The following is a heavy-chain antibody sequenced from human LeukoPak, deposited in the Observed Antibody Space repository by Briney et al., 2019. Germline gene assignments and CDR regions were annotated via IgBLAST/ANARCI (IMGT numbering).Heavy chain of an antibody. D-gene: IGHD2/OR15-2a*01. J-gene: IGHJ4*02. CDR2: IYNSGSA. Sequence: SETLSLTCTVSGDPINNYYWTWIRQPPGKGLEWIGYIYNSGSAIYNPSLKSRVTISVDTSKNQFSLKLSSMTAADTAVYYCARRRVLPPAYYFDYWGQGTLVTVSS. V-gene: IGHV4-59*01. CDR3: ARRRVLPPAYYFDY. CDR1: GDPINNYY.